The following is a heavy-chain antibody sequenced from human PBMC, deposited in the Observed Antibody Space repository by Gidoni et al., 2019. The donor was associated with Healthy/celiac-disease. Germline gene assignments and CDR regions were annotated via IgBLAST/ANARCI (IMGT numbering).Heavy chain of an antibody. CDR2: IFSNVEK. Sequence: QVTLQESGPVLVQPTEPLTLPCTVSGFSLSNARMCLSWIRQPPGKALEWLAHIFSNVEKSYSTSLKSRLTISKDTSKSQVVITMTNMDPVDTATYYCARLVVTRLSQVSPDYWGQGTLVTVSS. V-gene: IGHV2-26*01. CDR1: GFSLSNARMC. CDR3: ARLVVTRLSQVSPDY. J-gene: IGHJ4*02. D-gene: IGHD5-12*01.